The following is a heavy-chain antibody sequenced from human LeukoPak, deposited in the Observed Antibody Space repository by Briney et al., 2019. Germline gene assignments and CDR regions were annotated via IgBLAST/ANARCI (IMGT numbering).Heavy chain of an antibody. CDR2: ISGYNGNT. CDR1: GNTFTSYG. D-gene: IGHD2-2*01. V-gene: IGHV1-18*01. Sequence: ASVKVSCKASGNTFTSYGISWVRQAPGQGLEWMGWISGYNGNTNYAQKLQGRVTMTTDTSTSTAYMELRSLRSDDTAVYYCARVGCSSTSCYPEKDYWGQGTLVTVSS. J-gene: IGHJ4*02. CDR3: ARVGCSSTSCYPEKDY.